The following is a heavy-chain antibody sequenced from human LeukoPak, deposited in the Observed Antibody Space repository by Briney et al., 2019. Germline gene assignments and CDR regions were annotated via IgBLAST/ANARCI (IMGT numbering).Heavy chain of an antibody. D-gene: IGHD6-13*01. J-gene: IGHJ4*02. CDR1: GHSFTSYW. CDR2: IYPGDSDT. Sequence: GESLKISCKGSGHSFTSYWIGWVRQMPGKGLEWMGIIYPGDSDTRYSPSFQGQVTISADKSISTAYLQWSSLKASDTAMYYCARSLAPLAAAAPLIDYWGQGTLVTVSS. V-gene: IGHV5-51*01. CDR3: ARSLAPLAAAAPLIDY.